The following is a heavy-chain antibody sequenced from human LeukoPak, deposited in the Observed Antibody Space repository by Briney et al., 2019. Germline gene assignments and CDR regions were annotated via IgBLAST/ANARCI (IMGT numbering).Heavy chain of an antibody. D-gene: IGHD3-10*01. CDR1: GYTFTGYY. CDR3: ACASGNYYNGNYFDY. J-gene: IGHJ4*02. CDR2: INPNSGGT. Sequence: ASVKVSCKASGYTFTGYYIHWVRQAPGQGLGWMGWINPNSGGTNYAQKFQGRVTMTRDTSISTAFMELSRLSSDDTAVYYCACASGNYYNGNYFDYWGQGTLVTVSS. V-gene: IGHV1-2*02.